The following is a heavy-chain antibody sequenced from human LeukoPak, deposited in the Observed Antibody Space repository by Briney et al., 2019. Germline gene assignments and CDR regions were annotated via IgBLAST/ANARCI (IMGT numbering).Heavy chain of an antibody. CDR2: ISYDGSNK. V-gene: IGHV3-30-3*01. CDR1: GFTFSSYA. D-gene: IGHD3-10*01. CDR3: ARDAMVRYTQGFDP. J-gene: IGHJ5*02. Sequence: GGSLRLSCAASGFTFSSYAMSWVRQAPGKGLEWVAVISYDGSNKYYVDSVKGRFTISRDNSKNTLYLQMNSLRAEDTAVYYCARDAMVRYTQGFDPWGQGTLVTVSS.